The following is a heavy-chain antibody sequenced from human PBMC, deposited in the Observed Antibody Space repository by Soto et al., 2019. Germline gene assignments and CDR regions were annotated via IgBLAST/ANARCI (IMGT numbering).Heavy chain of an antibody. V-gene: IGHV1-46*01. CDR2: INPSGGST. J-gene: IGHJ4*02. CDR3: ARAHWYYDSSGPDYFDY. CDR1: GYTFTSYY. Sequence: GASVKVSCKASGYTFTSYYMHWVRQAPGQGLEWMGIINPSGGSTSYAQKFQGRVTMTRDTSTSTVYMELSSLRSEDTAVYYCARAHWYYDSSGPDYFDYWGQGTLVTVSS. D-gene: IGHD3-22*01.